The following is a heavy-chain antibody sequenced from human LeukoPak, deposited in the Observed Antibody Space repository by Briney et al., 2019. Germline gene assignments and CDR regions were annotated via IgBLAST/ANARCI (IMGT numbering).Heavy chain of an antibody. V-gene: IGHV3-48*01. CDR2: ISSSSSTI. Sequence: GVSLRLSCAASGFTFSSYSMNWVRQAPGKGLEWVSYISSSSSTIYYADSVKGRFTISRDNAKNSLYLQMNSLRAEDTAVYYCARDGTVTSEEYFDYWGQGTLVTVSS. J-gene: IGHJ4*02. CDR3: ARDGTVTSEEYFDY. CDR1: GFTFSSYS. D-gene: IGHD4-17*01.